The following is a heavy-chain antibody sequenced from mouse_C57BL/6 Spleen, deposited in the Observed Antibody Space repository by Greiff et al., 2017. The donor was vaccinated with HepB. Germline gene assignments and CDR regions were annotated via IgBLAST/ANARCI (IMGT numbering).Heavy chain of an antibody. V-gene: IGHV1-61*01. D-gene: IGHD2-4*01. CDR2: IYPSDSET. CDR1: GYTFTSYW. Sequence: VQLQQPGAELVRPGSSVKLSCKASGYTFTSYWMDWVKQRPGQGLEWIGNIYPSDSETHYNQKFKDKATLTVDKSSSTAYMQLSSLTSEDSAVYYCARGGPYYDYDRRYWYFDVWGTGTTVTVSS. CDR3: ARGGPYYDYDRRYWYFDV. J-gene: IGHJ1*03.